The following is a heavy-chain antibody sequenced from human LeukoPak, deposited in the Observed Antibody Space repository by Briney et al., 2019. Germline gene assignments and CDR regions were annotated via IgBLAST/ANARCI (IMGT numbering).Heavy chain of an antibody. CDR2: IYYSGST. Sequence: ETLSLTCTVSGGSISSSSYYWGWIRQPPGKGLEWIGSIYYSGSTYYNPSLKSRVTISVDTSKNQFSLKLSSVTAADTAVYYCATVGTYYDFWSGYFPWYFDYWGQGTLVTVSS. J-gene: IGHJ4*02. V-gene: IGHV4-39*07. CDR3: ATVGTYYDFWSGYFPWYFDY. CDR1: GGSISSSSYY. D-gene: IGHD3-3*01.